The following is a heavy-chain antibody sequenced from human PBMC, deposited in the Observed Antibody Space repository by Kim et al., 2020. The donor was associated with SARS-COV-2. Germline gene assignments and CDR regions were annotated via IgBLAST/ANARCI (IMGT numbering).Heavy chain of an antibody. J-gene: IGHJ3*02. CDR3: ARHQITMSNNAAFDI. CDR2: IWYDGSNK. V-gene: IGHV3-33*01. D-gene: IGHD3-10*02. CDR1: GFTFSSYG. Sequence: GGSLRLSCAASGFTFSSYGMHWVRQAPGKGLEWVAVIWYDGSNKYYADSVKGRFTISRDNSKNTLYLQMNSLRAEDTAVYYCARHQITMSNNAAFDIWGQGTMVTVSS.